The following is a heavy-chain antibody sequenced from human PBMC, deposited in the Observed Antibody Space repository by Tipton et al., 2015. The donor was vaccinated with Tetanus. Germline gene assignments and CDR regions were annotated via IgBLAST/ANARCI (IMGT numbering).Heavy chain of an antibody. J-gene: IGHJ4*02. Sequence: GLVKPSETLSLTCAVHGGSPSSFYWSWIRQPPGGGLEWIGEINQRGGTAYSPSLKSRVTISADTSRNQFSLTLSSVTAADTAVYYCARGSGWADFWGQGTQVTVSS. CDR1: GGSPSSFY. CDR2: INQRGGT. CDR3: ARGSGWADF. V-gene: IGHV4-34*01. D-gene: IGHD6-19*01.